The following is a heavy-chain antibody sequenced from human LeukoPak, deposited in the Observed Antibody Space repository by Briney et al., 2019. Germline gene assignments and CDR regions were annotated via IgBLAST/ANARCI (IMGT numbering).Heavy chain of an antibody. D-gene: IGHD1-26*01. CDR2: ISWNGCAV. CDR3: AKGLVRPVGATHFDS. V-gene: IGHV3-9*01. J-gene: IGHJ4*02. Sequence: SLRLSCVASGFTFDDYAMHWVRQAPGKGPEWVSGISWNGCAVGYADSVKGRCTISSDNARNSLYLQLHRLRPEDAAYYYCAKGLVRPVGATHFDSWGQGTLVTVSS. CDR1: GFTFDDYA.